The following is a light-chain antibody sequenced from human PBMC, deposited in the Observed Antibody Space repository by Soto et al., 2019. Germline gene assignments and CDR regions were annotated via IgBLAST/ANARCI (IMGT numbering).Light chain of an antibody. J-gene: IGLJ1*01. CDR1: SSDVGGYKY. CDR3: SSYTSSSTFYV. CDR2: DVS. Sequence: QSVLTQPASVSGSPGQSITISFTGTSSDVGGYKYVSWYQQHPGKAPKLMIYDVSNRPSGVSNRFSGSKTGNTASLTISGLQAEDEADYYCSSYTSSSTFYVFGTGTKVTVL. V-gene: IGLV2-14*01.